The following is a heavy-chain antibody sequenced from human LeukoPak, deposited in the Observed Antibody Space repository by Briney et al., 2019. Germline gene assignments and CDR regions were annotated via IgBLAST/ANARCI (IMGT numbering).Heavy chain of an antibody. Sequence: SQTLSLTCAISGDSVSGDSAAWNWIRQSPWRGLEWLGRTYYRSKWYNDYAVSVESRININPDTSSNQFSRQLNSVTPADMAVYYCAGGKSTTGLVDWGQGTLVTVYS. D-gene: IGHD4-17*01. CDR3: AGGKSTTGLVD. CDR2: TYYRSKWYN. V-gene: IGHV6-1*01. CDR1: GDSVSGDSAA. J-gene: IGHJ4*02.